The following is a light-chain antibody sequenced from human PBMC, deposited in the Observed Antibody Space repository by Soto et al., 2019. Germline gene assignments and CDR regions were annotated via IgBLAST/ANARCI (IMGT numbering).Light chain of an antibody. CDR3: SSYTSSSTLGV. J-gene: IGLJ3*02. CDR1: SSDIGIFNY. CDR2: EVT. V-gene: IGLV2-14*01. Sequence: QSALTQPASVSGSPGQSITISCTGTSSDIGIFNYVSWYQQHPGKAPKLIIYEVTNRPSGVSDRFSGSKSGNTASLNISGLQPDDEADYYCSSYTSSSTLGVFSGGTKLTVL.